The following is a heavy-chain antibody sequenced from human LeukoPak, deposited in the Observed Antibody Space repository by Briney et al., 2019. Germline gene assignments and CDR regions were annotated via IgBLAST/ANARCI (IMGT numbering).Heavy chain of an antibody. CDR2: INHSGST. J-gene: IGHJ5*02. CDR1: GGSFSGYY. D-gene: IGHD6-19*01. Sequence: SETLSLTCAVYGGSFSGYYWSWVRQPPGKGLEWIGEINHSGSTNYNPSLKSRVTISVDTSKNQFSLKLSSVTAADTAVYYCARTRSIAVAGSRAGWFDPWGQGTLVTVSS. V-gene: IGHV4-34*01. CDR3: ARTRSIAVAGSRAGWFDP.